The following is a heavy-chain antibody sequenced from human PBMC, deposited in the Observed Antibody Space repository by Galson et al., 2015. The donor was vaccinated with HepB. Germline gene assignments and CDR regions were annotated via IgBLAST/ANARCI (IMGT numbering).Heavy chain of an antibody. CDR3: VKAGYFDWLLLAAYDAFDM. CDR1: GFIFAYYT. CDR2: INPNGGNT. Sequence: SLRLSCAASGFIFAYYTMHWVRQAPGRGLEHVAVINPNGGNTNYADSVKGRFTISRDNSKNTLYLQMSSLRAEDTAVYYCVKAGYFDWLLLAAYDAFDMWGQGTMFTVSS. D-gene: IGHD3-9*01. J-gene: IGHJ3*02. V-gene: IGHV3-64D*09.